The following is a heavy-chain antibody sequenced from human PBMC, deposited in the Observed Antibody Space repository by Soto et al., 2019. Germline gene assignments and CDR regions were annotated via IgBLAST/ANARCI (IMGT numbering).Heavy chain of an antibody. CDR2: ISACNGNT. CDR3: ARARAYYDILTGYWFDP. V-gene: IGHV1-18*01. CDR1: GYTFTSYG. D-gene: IGHD3-9*01. Sequence: GASVKVSCKASGYTFTSYGISWVRQAPGQGLEWMGWISACNGNTSYAQKFQGRVTMTTDTSTSTVYMELSSLRSEDTAVYYCARARAYYDILTGYWFDPWGQGTLVTVSS. J-gene: IGHJ5*02.